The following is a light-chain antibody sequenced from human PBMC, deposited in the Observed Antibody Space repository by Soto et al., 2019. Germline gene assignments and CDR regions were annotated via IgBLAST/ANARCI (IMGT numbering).Light chain of an antibody. J-gene: IGKJ1*01. CDR3: QQYTQSLWT. V-gene: IGKV3-20*01. Sequence: EIALTQSPGTLSLSPGERATLSCRTSQSVSASQLAWYQQKPGQAPRLLIYGISKRAAGIPDRFTGSGSGTDFTLTIDGLEPEDFAVYYCQQYTQSLWTFGQGTKVDIK. CDR2: GIS. CDR1: QSVSASQ.